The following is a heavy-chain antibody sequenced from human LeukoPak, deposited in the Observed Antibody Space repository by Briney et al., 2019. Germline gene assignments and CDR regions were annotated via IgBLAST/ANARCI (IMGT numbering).Heavy chain of an antibody. Sequence: GGSLRLSCAASRFTFSSYGMHWVRQAPGKGLEWVAFNRYDGSNKYYADSVKGRFTISRDNSKNTLYLQMNSLRAEDTAVYYCAKDAEYYDILTGSYYYYYYMDVWGKGTTVTISS. J-gene: IGHJ6*03. CDR2: NRYDGSNK. D-gene: IGHD3-9*01. V-gene: IGHV3-30*02. CDR1: RFTFSSYG. CDR3: AKDAEYYDILTGSYYYYYYMDV.